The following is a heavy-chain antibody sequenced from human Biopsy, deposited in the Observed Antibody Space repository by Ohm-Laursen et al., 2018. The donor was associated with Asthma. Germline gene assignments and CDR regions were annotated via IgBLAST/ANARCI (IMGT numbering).Heavy chain of an antibody. D-gene: IGHD3-10*01. J-gene: IGHJ5*02. Sequence: SLRLSCAAFGFTFSSYWMSWVRQAPGKGLEWVANIKQDGSEKYYVDSVKGRFTISRDNAKNSLYLQMNSLRAEDTAVYYCARDRPITMVRGVIITFDPWGQGTLVTVSS. CDR3: ARDRPITMVRGVIITFDP. V-gene: IGHV3-7*05. CDR2: IKQDGSEK. CDR1: GFTFSSYW.